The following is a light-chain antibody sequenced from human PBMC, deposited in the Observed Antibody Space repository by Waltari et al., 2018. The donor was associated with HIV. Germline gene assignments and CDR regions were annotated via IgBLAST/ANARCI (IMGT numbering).Light chain of an antibody. CDR1: QSVSSN. J-gene: IGKJ1*01. CDR3: QQYNNWPPWT. Sequence: EIVMTQSPGTLSVSPGERATLSCRARQSVSSNLAWYQQKPGQAPRLRIYGASTRATGIPTRFSGSGSETEFTLTISSLQSEDFAVYYCQQYNNWPPWTFGQGTKVEIK. CDR2: GAS. V-gene: IGKV3-15*01.